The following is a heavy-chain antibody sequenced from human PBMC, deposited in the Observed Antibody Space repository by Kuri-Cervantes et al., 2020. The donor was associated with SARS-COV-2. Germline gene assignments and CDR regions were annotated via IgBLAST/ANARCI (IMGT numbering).Heavy chain of an antibody. Sequence: GESLKISCAASGFTFSSYAMSWVRQAPGKGLEWVSAISGSGGSTYYADSVKGRFTISRDNAKNSLYLHMNSLRAEDTAVYYCARAGVAGTYVGNDAFDIWGQGTMVTVSS. V-gene: IGHV3-23*01. J-gene: IGHJ3*02. CDR1: GFTFSSYA. CDR2: ISGSGGST. CDR3: ARAGVAGTYVGNDAFDI. D-gene: IGHD6-19*01.